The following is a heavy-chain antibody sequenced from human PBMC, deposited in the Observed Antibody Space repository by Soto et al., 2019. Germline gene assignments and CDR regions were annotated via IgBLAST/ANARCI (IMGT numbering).Heavy chain of an antibody. J-gene: IGHJ3*02. CDR1: GYTFTYRY. CDR3: ASQVSEYSSSWDAFDI. Sequence: QMQLVQSGAEVKKTGSSVKVSCKASGYTFTYRYLHWVRQAPGQALEWMGWITPFNGNTNYAQKFQDRVTITRDRSMSTAYMELSSLRSEDTAMYYCASQVSEYSSSWDAFDIWGQGTMVTVSS. CDR2: ITPFNGNT. V-gene: IGHV1-45*02. D-gene: IGHD6-13*01.